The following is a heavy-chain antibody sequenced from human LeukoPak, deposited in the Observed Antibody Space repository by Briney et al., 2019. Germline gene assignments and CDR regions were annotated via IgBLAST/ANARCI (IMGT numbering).Heavy chain of an antibody. Sequence: PGASLRLSCAASGFSLSYYWIHWVRQAPGTGLVWVSRINSDGSSTICADSVKGRFTISRDNAKNTLYLQMNSLRAEDTAVYYCAGYYSGWYWGQGTLVTVSS. J-gene: IGHJ4*02. D-gene: IGHD6-19*01. CDR1: GFSLSYYW. CDR2: INSDGSST. CDR3: AGYYSGWY. V-gene: IGHV3-74*01.